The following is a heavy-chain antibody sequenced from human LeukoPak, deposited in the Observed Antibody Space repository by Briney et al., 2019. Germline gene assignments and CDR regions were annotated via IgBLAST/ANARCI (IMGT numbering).Heavy chain of an antibody. D-gene: IGHD6-13*01. CDR3: ASKYTSTWDGDH. CDR1: GFTFSSHE. Sequence: PGGSLRLSCVASGFTFSSHEMNWVRQAPGKGLDWVSYISSSDSITYYADSVKGRFITSRDNAKNSLYLQMNSLRAEDTAVYYCASKYTSTWDGDHWGQGTLVTVSS. V-gene: IGHV3-48*03. CDR2: ISSSDSIT. J-gene: IGHJ4*02.